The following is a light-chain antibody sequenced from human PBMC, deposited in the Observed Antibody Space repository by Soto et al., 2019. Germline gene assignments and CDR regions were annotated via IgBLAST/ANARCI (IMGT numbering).Light chain of an antibody. CDR2: GAS. CDR1: QSVSSN. Sequence: EIVMTQSPATLSVSPGERATLSCRASQSVSSNLAWYQQKPGQAPRLLIYGASTRATGIPARFSGSGSGTEFTLTISSLLSEDFAFYYCQQYNNWPPTWTFGQGTKVEIK. J-gene: IGKJ1*01. V-gene: IGKV3-15*01. CDR3: QQYNNWPPTWT.